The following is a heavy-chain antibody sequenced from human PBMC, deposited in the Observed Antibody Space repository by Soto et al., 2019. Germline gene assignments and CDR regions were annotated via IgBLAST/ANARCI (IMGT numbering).Heavy chain of an antibody. J-gene: IGHJ4*02. CDR1: GFTFSSYA. Sequence: EVQLLESGGGLVQPGGSLRLSCAASGFTFSSYAMSWVRQAPGKGLEWVSAISGSGGSTYYADSVKGRFTISRDNSKNKLYLQMNSLRAEDTAGYYCAKAMGNSGQPFDSWGQGTLVTVSS. D-gene: IGHD6-19*01. CDR2: ISGSGGST. V-gene: IGHV3-23*01. CDR3: AKAMGNSGQPFDS.